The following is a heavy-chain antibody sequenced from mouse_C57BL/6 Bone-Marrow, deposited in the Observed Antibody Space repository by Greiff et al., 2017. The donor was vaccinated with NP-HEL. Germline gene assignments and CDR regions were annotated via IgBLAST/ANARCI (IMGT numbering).Heavy chain of an antibody. CDR1: GYTFTSYW. V-gene: IGHV1-5*01. CDR3: TYYYGSSPYFDY. J-gene: IGHJ2*01. CDR2: IYPGNSDT. Sequence: VQLKQSGTVLARPGASVKMSCKTSGYTFTSYWMHWVKQRPGQGLEWIGAIYPGNSDTSYNQKFKGKAKLTAVTSASTAYMELSSLTNEDSAVYYCTYYYGSSPYFDYWGQGTTLTVSS. D-gene: IGHD1-1*01.